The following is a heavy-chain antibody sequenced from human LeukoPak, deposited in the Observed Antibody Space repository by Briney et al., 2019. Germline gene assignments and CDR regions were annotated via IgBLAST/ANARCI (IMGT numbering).Heavy chain of an antibody. CDR2: INHSGSN. J-gene: IGHJ4*02. CDR3: ARGADGYSFDY. D-gene: IGHD5-24*01. Sequence: SETLSLTCAVYGGSFSGYYWSWIRQPPGKGLEWIGEINHSGSNNYNPSLKSRVTISVDTSKNQFSLKLSSVTAADTAVYYCARGADGYSFDYWGQGTLVTVSS. V-gene: IGHV4-34*01. CDR1: GGSFSGYY.